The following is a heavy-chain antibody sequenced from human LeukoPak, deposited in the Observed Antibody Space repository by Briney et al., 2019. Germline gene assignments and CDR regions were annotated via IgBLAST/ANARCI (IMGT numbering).Heavy chain of an antibody. CDR3: ARNENSGWGYFDY. D-gene: IGHD5-12*01. J-gene: IGHJ4*02. V-gene: IGHV3-23*01. Sequence: GGSLRLSCAASRFTFNSYAMSWVRQAPGKGLEWVSVIGGSNGVTFYVGSVKGRFTISRDNSKDTLYLQMNSLRAEDTAVYYCARNENSGWGYFDYWGQGTLVTVSS. CDR2: IGGSNGVT. CDR1: RFTFNSYA.